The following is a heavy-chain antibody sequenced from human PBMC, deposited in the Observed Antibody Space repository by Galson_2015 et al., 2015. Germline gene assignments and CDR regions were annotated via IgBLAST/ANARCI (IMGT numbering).Heavy chain of an antibody. CDR3: ARDKGGQLLPPYYYYGMGG. J-gene: IGHJ6*02. Sequence: SLRLSCAASGFTFSSYSMNWVRQAPGKGLEWVSSISSSSYIYYADSVKGRFTISRDNAKNSLYLQMNSLRAEDTAVYYCARDKGGQLLPPYYYYGMGGWGQGTTVTVSS. V-gene: IGHV3-21*01. D-gene: IGHD2-2*01. CDR2: ISSSSYI. CDR1: GFTFSSYS.